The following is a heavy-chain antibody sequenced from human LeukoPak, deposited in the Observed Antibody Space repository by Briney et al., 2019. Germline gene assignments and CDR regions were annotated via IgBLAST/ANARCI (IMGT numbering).Heavy chain of an antibody. CDR2: IYYSGST. Sequence: PSETPSLTCTVSGGSISSSSYYWGWIRQPPGKGLEWIGSIYYSGSTYYNPSLKSRVTISVDTSKNQFSLKLSSVTAADTAVYYCARERMTATHWGQGTLVTVSS. J-gene: IGHJ1*01. V-gene: IGHV4-39*02. CDR1: GGSISSSSYY. D-gene: IGHD2-21*02. CDR3: ARERMTATH.